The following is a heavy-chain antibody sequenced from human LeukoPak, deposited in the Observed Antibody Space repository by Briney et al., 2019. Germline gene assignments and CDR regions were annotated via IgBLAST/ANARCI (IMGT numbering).Heavy chain of an antibody. J-gene: IGHJ5*02. D-gene: IGHD2-2*01. CDR2: ISSSGSTI. CDR3: ARDWEDIVVVPAAIAGVNWFDP. CDR1: GFTFSDYY. Sequence: PGGSLRLSCAASGFTFSDYYMSWIRQAPGKGLEWVSYISSSGSTICYADSVKGRFTISRDNAKNSLYLQMNSLRAEDTAVYYCARDWEDIVVVPAAIAGVNWFDPWGQGTLVTVSS. V-gene: IGHV3-11*04.